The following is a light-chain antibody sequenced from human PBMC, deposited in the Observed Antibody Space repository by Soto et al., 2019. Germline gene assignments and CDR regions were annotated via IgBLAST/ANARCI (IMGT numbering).Light chain of an antibody. V-gene: IGKV3-15*01. CDR2: GAS. Sequence: EIVMTQSPDTLSVSPGERATLSCRASQSVSSNLAWYQQKPGQAPRLLIYGASSRATGIPARFSGSGSGTECTLTISSLQSEDFAVYYCQQYNKWPPYTFGQGTKLEIK. J-gene: IGKJ2*01. CDR3: QQYNKWPPYT. CDR1: QSVSSN.